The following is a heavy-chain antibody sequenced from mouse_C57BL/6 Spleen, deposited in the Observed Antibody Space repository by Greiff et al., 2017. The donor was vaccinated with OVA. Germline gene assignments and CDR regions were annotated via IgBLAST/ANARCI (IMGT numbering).Heavy chain of an antibody. CDR1: GYAFSSSW. CDR2: LYPGDGDT. V-gene: IGHV1-82*01. Sequence: QVQLQQSGPELVKPGASVKISCKASGYAFSSSWMNWVKQRPGKGLEWLGRLYPGDGDTNYNGTLKGKATLTADKSTSPAYLQLSSLTSEDSAVYFCANYYGSSPFDYWGQGTTLTVSS. J-gene: IGHJ2*01. D-gene: IGHD1-1*01. CDR3: ANYYGSSPFDY.